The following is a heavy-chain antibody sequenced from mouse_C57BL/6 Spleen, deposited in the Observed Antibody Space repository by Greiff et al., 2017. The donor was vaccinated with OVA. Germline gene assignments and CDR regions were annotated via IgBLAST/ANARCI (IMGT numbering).Heavy chain of an antibody. Sequence: VQLQQPGAELVKPGASVKLSCKASGYTFTSYWMQWVKQRPGQGLEWIGEIDPSDSYTNYNQKFKGKATLTVDTSSSTAYMQLSSLTSEDSAVYYCARFRSNPYYAMDYWGQGTSVTVSS. D-gene: IGHD2-5*01. V-gene: IGHV1-50*01. CDR3: ARFRSNPYYAMDY. CDR1: GYTFTSYW. J-gene: IGHJ4*01. CDR2: IDPSDSYT.